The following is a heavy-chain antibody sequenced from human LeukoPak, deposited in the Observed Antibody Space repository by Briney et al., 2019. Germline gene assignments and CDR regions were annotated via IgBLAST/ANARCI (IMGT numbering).Heavy chain of an antibody. CDR3: APSTSSHYLSY. D-gene: IGHD2/OR15-2a*01. CDR2: ITPFNGNT. CDR1: GYTFTYRY. J-gene: IGHJ4*02. V-gene: IGHV1-45*02. Sequence: ASVKVSCKASGYTFTYRYLHWVRQAPGQALEWMGWITPFNGNTNYAQKFQDRVTITRDRSMSIAYMELSSLRSEDTAMYYCAPSTSSHYLSYWGLGTLVTVSS.